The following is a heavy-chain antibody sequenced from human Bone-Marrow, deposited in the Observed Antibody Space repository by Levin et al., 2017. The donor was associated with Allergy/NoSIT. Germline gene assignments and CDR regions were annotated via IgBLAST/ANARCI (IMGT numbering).Heavy chain of an antibody. J-gene: IGHJ4*02. Sequence: QSGGSLRLSCAASGFTFSRYWMHWVRQAPGKGLEWVSRTNEDGSIKTYADSVKDRFTISRDNVENTLYLQMNSLRAEDTAVYYCARDVLGADDYWGQGTLVTVSS. CDR3: ARDVLGADDY. CDR1: GFTFSRYW. CDR2: TNEDGSIK. D-gene: IGHD4-17*01. V-gene: IGHV3-74*03.